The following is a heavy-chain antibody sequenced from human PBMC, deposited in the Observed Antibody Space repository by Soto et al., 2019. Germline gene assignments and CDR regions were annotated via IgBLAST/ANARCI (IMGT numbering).Heavy chain of an antibody. J-gene: IGHJ4*02. D-gene: IGHD4-17*01. Sequence: ASVKVSCKASGYTFTSYGISWVRQGPGQGLEWMGWISAYNGNTNYAQKLQGRVTMTTDTSTSTAYMELRSLRSDDTAVYYCARDVTTDYGDSVLPFDYWGQGTLVTVSS. CDR3: ARDVTTDYGDSVLPFDY. CDR1: GYTFTSYG. CDR2: ISAYNGNT. V-gene: IGHV1-18*01.